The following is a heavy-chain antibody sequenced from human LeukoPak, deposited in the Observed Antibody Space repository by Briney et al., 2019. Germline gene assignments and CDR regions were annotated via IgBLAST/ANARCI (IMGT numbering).Heavy chain of an antibody. CDR2: ISSSGSTI. Sequence: PGGSLRLSCAASGFTFSSYEMNWVRQAPGKGLEWVSYISSSGSTIYYADSVKGRFTISRDNAKNSLYLQMNSLRAEDTAVYYCAREPHGDFDYWGQGTLVTVSS. J-gene: IGHJ4*02. D-gene: IGHD4-17*01. V-gene: IGHV3-48*03. CDR3: AREPHGDFDY. CDR1: GFTFSSYE.